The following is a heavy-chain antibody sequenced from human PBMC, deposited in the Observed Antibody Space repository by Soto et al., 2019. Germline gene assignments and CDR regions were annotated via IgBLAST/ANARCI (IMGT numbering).Heavy chain of an antibody. J-gene: IGHJ5*01. Sequence: SETLSLTCAVYGGSFSGHSWTWIRQSPGKGLEWIGDINHSGRVNYSPSLKSRVTISLDTSKNQSSLTLSAVTAADTAMYYCSTRAYDTNGYYRFDPWGQGTLVTVSS. CDR2: INHSGRV. V-gene: IGHV4-34*01. CDR1: GGSFSGHS. CDR3: STRAYDTNGYYRFDP. D-gene: IGHD3-22*01.